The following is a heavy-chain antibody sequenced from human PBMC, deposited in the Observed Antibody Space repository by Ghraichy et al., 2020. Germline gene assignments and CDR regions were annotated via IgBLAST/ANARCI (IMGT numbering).Heavy chain of an antibody. CDR2: INSDGSST. CDR3: ARAGGYYDYVWGSLGY. V-gene: IGHV3-74*01. D-gene: IGHD3-16*01. Sequence: GGSLRLSCAASGFTFSSYWMHWVRQAPGKGLVWVSRINSDGSSTSYADSVKGRFTISRDNAKNTLYLQMNSLRAEDTAVYYCARAGGYYDYVWGSLGYWGQGTLVTVSS. J-gene: IGHJ4*02. CDR1: GFTFSSYW.